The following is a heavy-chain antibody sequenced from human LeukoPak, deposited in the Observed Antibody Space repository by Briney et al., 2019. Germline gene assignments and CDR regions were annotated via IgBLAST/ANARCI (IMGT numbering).Heavy chain of an antibody. Sequence: GGSLRLSCAASGFTFSSYGIHWVRQAPGKGLGWVAVISYDGTNKDYADSVKGRFTISRDNSKNTLYLQMNSLRTEDTAVYFCARGIPAQFAFDPWGQGTLVTVSS. J-gene: IGHJ5*02. CDR2: ISYDGTNK. V-gene: IGHV3-30*03. CDR3: ARGIPAQFAFDP. D-gene: IGHD2-2*01. CDR1: GFTFSSYG.